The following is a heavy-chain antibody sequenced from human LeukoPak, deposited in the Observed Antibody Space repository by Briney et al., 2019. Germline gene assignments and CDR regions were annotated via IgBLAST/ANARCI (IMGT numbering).Heavy chain of an antibody. J-gene: IGHJ4*02. CDR2: IYYSGST. D-gene: IGHD1-26*01. V-gene: IGHV4-59*01. CDR1: GGSISSYY. Sequence: PSETLSLTCTVSGGSISSYYWSWIRQPPGKGLEWIGYIYYSGSTNYSPSLKSRVTISVDTSKNQFSLKLSSVTAADTAVYYCAREGGSHGPPNYWGQGTLVTVSS. CDR3: AREGGSHGPPNY.